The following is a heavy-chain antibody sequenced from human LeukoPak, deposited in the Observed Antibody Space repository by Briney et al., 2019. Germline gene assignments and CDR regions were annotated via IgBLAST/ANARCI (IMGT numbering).Heavy chain of an antibody. CDR1: GGSFSGYY. Sequence: SETLSLTCAVYGGSFSGYYWSWIRQPPGKGLEWIGYIYYSGSTNYNPSLKSRVTISVDTSKNQFSLKLNSVTAADTAVYYCARLFGMVDVWGKGTTVTISS. V-gene: IGHV4-59*12. D-gene: IGHD3-16*01. J-gene: IGHJ6*04. CDR3: ARLFGMVDV. CDR2: IYYSGST.